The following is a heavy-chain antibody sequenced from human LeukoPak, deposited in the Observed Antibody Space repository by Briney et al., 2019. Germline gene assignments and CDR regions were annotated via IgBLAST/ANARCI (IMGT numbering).Heavy chain of an antibody. CDR3: ARVGGKYDAFDI. J-gene: IGHJ3*02. D-gene: IGHD4-23*01. CDR2: IYYSGST. Sequence: PSETLSLTCTVSGGSISSYYWSWIRQPPGKGLEWIGYIYYSGSTNYNPSLKSRFTISVDTSKNQFSLKLSSVTAADTAVYYCARVGGKYDAFDIWGQGTMVTVSS. CDR1: GGSISSYY. V-gene: IGHV4-59*01.